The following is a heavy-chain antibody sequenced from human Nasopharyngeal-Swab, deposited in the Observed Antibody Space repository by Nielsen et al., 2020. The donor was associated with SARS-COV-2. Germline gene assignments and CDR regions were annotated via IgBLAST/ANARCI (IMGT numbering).Heavy chain of an antibody. D-gene: IGHD3-22*01. J-gene: IGHJ4*02. V-gene: IGHV1-18*01. CDR1: GYTFTSYG. CDR2: ISAYNGNT. CDR3: ARDTYYDSSGYPDY. Sequence: ASVKVSCKTSGYTFTSYGFSWVRQAPGQGLEWMGWISAYNGNTNYAQKFQGRVTMTTDTSTSTAYMDLGSLRSDDTAVYYCARDTYYDSSGYPDYWGQGTLVTVSS.